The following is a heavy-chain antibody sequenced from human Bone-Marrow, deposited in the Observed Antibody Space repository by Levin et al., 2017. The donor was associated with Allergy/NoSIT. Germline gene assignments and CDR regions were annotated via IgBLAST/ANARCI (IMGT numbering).Heavy chain of an antibody. CDR2: ISGSGGST. CDR3: AKGCRGYYYRLNN. CDR1: GFTFSSYA. J-gene: IGHJ4*02. V-gene: IGHV3-23*01. D-gene: IGHD3-22*01. Sequence: GESLKISCAASGFTFSSYAMSWVRQAPGKGLEWVSAISGSGGSTYYADSVKGRFTISRDNSKNTLYLQMNSLRAEDTAVYYCAKGCRGYYYRLNNWGQGTLVTVSS.